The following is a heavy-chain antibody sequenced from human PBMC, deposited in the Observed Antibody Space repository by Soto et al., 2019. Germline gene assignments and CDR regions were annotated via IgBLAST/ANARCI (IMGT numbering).Heavy chain of an antibody. J-gene: IGHJ6*02. V-gene: IGHV1-2*04. CDR1: GYTFTGYY. CDR2: INPNSGGT. D-gene: IGHD6-13*01. CDR3: AREEVASSWYYYYGMDV. Sequence: GASVKVSCKASGYTFTGYYMHWVRQAPGQGLEWMGWINPNSGGTNYAQKFQGWVTMTRDTSISTAYMGLSRLRSDDTAVYYCAREEVASSWYYYYGMDVWGQGTTVTVSS.